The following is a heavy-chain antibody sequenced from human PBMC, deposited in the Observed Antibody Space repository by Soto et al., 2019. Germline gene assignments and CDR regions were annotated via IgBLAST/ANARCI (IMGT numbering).Heavy chain of an antibody. V-gene: IGHV1-69*01. CDR1: GGTFSSHV. Sequence: QVQLVQSGAEVKKPGSSVKVSCKASGGTFSSHVFNWVRQAPGQGLEWMVGIMPIIGTANYAQKFQGRVTITADESTSTVYMELSSLTSEDTAVYYCARDLEFRDGNISHLDYWGQGTLVTVSS. D-gene: IGHD3-10*01. J-gene: IGHJ4*02. CDR3: ARDLEFRDGNISHLDY. CDR2: IMPIIGTA.